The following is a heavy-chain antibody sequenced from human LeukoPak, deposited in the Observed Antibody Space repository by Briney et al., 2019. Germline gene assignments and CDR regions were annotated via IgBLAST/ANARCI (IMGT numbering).Heavy chain of an antibody. CDR1: GYTFTSYG. Sequence: ASVKVSCKASGYTFTSYGISWVRQAPGQGLEGMGWISAYNGNTNYAQKLQGRGTMTKDTSTSTAYMELKSLRSDDTAVYYCARHFADDYYDSSATSDAFDIWGQGTMVTVSS. D-gene: IGHD3-22*01. J-gene: IGHJ3*02. CDR3: ARHFADDYYDSSATSDAFDI. CDR2: ISAYNGNT. V-gene: IGHV1-18*01.